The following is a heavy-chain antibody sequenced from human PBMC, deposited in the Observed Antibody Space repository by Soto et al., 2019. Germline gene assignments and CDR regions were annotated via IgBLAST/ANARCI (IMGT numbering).Heavy chain of an antibody. CDR1: GYTFTSYD. CDR2: MNPNSGNT. J-gene: IGHJ6*03. V-gene: IGHV1-8*01. CDR3: ARSDSIFWGESYYMDV. D-gene: IGHD3-16*01. Sequence: QVQLVQSGAEAKKPGASVKVSCKASGYTFTSYDINWVRQATGQGLEWMGWMNPNSGNTGYAQKFQGRVTMTRNTSISTAYMELSSLRSEDTAVYYCARSDSIFWGESYYMDVWGKGTTVTVSS.